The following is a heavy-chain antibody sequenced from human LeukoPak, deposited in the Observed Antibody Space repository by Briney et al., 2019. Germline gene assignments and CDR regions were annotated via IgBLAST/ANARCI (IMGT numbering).Heavy chain of an antibody. CDR3: ARGPGGWYSSYYYYYMDV. D-gene: IGHD6-19*01. CDR1: GYTFTGYY. Sequence: GASVKVSCKASGYTFTGYYMRWVRQAPGQGLEWMGWINPNSGGTNYAQKFQGRVTMTRDTSISTAYMELSRLRSDDTAVYYCARGPGGWYSSYYYYYMDVWGKGTTVTVSS. V-gene: IGHV1-2*02. CDR2: INPNSGGT. J-gene: IGHJ6*03.